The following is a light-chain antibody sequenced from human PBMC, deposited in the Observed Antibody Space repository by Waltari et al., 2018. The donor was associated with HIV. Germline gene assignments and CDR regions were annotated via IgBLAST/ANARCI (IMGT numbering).Light chain of an antibody. Sequence: QSALTQPASVSGSPGQSITISCTGTSSAVGGYNYVSWYQQHPGKAPKLIIYEVSNRPSGVSNRFSGSKSGNTASLTISGLQAEDEADYYCSSYTSSSTYVFGTGTKVTVL. CDR1: SSAVGGYNY. CDR3: SSYTSSSTYV. J-gene: IGLJ1*01. V-gene: IGLV2-14*01. CDR2: EVS.